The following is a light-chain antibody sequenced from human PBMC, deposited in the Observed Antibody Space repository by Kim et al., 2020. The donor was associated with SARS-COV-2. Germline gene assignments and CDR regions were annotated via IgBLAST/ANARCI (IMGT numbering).Light chain of an antibody. J-gene: IGKJ1*01. CDR3: QQRSNWPVT. V-gene: IGKV3-11*01. CDR1: QSVSSY. CDR2: DAS. Sequence: LSPGERAPLSCRASQSVSSYLAWYQQKPGQAPRLLIYDASNRATGIPARFSGSGSGTDFTLTISSLEPEDFAVYYCQQRSNWPVTFGQGTKVEIK.